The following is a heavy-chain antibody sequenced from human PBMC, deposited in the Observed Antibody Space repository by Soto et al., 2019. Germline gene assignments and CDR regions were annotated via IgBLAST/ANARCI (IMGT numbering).Heavy chain of an antibody. J-gene: IGHJ1*01. D-gene: IGHD1-26*01. Sequence: EVQLVESGGGLVKPGGSLRLSCAASGFTFTNAWMSWVRQAPGKGLDWVGRIKSKADGGTADYAAPVKGRFTISRDDSKDTLYLQMNSMKTEDTAVYYCATSTPFSYVGPEKYLPHWGQGTLVTVSS. CDR1: GFTFTNAW. CDR2: IKSKADGGTA. V-gene: IGHV3-15*01. CDR3: ATSTPFSYVGPEKYLPH.